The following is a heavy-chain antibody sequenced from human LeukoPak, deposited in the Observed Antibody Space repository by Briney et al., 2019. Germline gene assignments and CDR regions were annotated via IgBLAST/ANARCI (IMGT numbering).Heavy chain of an antibody. Sequence: ASVKVSCKVSGYTLTELSMYWVRQAPGKGLEWMGGFDPEDGETIYAQKFQGRVTMTEDTSTDTAYMELSSLRSEDTAVYYCATVGCTNGVCEGNFDYWGQGTLVTVSS. CDR3: ATVGCTNGVCEGNFDY. D-gene: IGHD2-8*01. V-gene: IGHV1-24*01. CDR2: FDPEDGET. J-gene: IGHJ4*02. CDR1: GYTLTELS.